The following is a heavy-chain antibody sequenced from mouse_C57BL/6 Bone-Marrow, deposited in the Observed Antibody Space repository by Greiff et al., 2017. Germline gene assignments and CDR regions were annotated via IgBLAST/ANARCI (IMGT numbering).Heavy chain of an antibody. J-gene: IGHJ3*01. Sequence: EVKVEESGGGLVQPGGSMKLSCAASGFTFSAAWMDWVRQSPEKGIELVAEIRNKANNHATYYPEPVKGRFTISRDDSKRSVYRQMNSLRAEDAGIYYCTRPEGNYSWFAYWGQGTLVTVSA. CDR2: IRNKANNHAT. D-gene: IGHD2-1*01. CDR3: TRPEGNYSWFAY. CDR1: GFTFSAAW. V-gene: IGHV6-6*01.